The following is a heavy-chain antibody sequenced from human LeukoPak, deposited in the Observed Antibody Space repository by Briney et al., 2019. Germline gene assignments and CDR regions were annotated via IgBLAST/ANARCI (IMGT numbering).Heavy chain of an antibody. D-gene: IGHD3-10*01. CDR2: IYPGDSDT. CDR1: GYSFTSYW. V-gene: IGHV5-51*01. Sequence: LGASLKISCKGSGYSFTSYWIGWVRQMPGKGLEWMGIIYPGDSDTRYSPSFQGQVTISADKSISTAYLQWSSLKASDAAMYYCARHEGGYGSGSYYKFDYWGQGTLVTVSS. CDR3: ARHEGGYGSGSYYKFDY. J-gene: IGHJ4*02.